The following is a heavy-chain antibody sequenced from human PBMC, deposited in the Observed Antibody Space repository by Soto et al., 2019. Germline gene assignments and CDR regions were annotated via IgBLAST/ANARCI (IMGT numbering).Heavy chain of an antibody. CDR2: IYHTGIT. J-gene: IGHJ4*02. D-gene: IGHD2-21*01. Sequence: KALEWIREIYHTGITKYNPSLKSRVSLSVDKSNTQFSLKLTSVTAADTAVYYCATVPPRIVVVLAEFPTWGQRTLVTVS. V-gene: IGHV4-4*02. CDR3: ATVPPRIVVVLAEFPT.